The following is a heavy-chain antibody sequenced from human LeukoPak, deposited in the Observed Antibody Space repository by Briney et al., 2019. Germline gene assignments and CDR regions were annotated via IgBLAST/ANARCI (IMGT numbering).Heavy chain of an antibody. V-gene: IGHV3-23*01. D-gene: IGHD2-2*01. Sequence: GGSLRLSCAASGFTFSSYAMSWVRQAPGKGLEWISAISGSGGSTYYADSVKGRFTISRDNSKNTLYLQMNSLRAEDTAVYYCAKSKVPAAIGHYYYYGMDVWGQGTTVTVSS. CDR1: GFTFSSYA. J-gene: IGHJ6*02. CDR2: ISGSGGST. CDR3: AKSKVPAAIGHYYYYGMDV.